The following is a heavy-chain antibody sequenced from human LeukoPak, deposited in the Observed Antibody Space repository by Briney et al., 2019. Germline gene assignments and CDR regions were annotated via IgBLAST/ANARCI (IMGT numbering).Heavy chain of an antibody. CDR2: IKQDASQE. V-gene: IGHV3-7*01. D-gene: IGHD3-3*01. Sequence: PGGSLRLSCAASGFTFSSYWMSWVRQAPGKGPEWVAHIKQDASQEDHVDSVKDRFTISRDNAKNSLYQQMNSLRAEDTAVYYCARGVVYPTWSGPHWSDYWGQGTLVTVSS. CDR3: ARGVVYPTWSGPHWSDY. CDR1: GFTFSSYW. J-gene: IGHJ4*02.